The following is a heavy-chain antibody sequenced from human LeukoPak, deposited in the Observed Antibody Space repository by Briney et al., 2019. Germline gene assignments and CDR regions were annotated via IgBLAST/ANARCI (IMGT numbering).Heavy chain of an antibody. CDR1: GYTFTSYD. Sequence: ASVKVSCKASGYTFTSYDINWVRQATGQGLEWMGWMNPNSGNTGYAQKFQGRVTMTGDTSISTAYMELSSLRSDDTAVYFCARDPSIAAAGNWGQGTLVTVSS. CDR3: ARDPSIAAAGN. D-gene: IGHD6-13*01. J-gene: IGHJ4*02. V-gene: IGHV1-8*01. CDR2: MNPNSGNT.